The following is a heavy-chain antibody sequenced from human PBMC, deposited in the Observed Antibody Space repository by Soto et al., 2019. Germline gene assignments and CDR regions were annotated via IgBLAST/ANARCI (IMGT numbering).Heavy chain of an antibody. CDR1: GFSFNNVW. J-gene: IGHJ3*02. D-gene: IGHD4-4*01. V-gene: IGHV3-15*07. CDR2: IKSKTDGGTT. Sequence: GSLRLSCAASGFSFNNVWMNWVRQAPGKGLEWVGRIKSKTDGGTTDYAATVKDRFTISRDDSKNTLSLQMNSLETEDTAIYYCSTSRTTPGALDIWGQGTVVTVSS. CDR3: STSRTTPGALDI.